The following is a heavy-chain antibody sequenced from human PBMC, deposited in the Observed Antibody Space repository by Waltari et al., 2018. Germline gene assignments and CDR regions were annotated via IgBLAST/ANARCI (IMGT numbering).Heavy chain of an antibody. CDR3: ARPVAGTAYYYYYMDV. V-gene: IGHV3-23*03. Sequence: EVQLLESGGGLVQPGGSLRLSCAASGFTFSNYAMSWVRQAPGKGLEWVSVIYSGGSTYYADSVKGRFTISRDNSKNTLYLQMNSLRAEDTAVYYCARPVAGTAYYYYYMDVWGKGTTVTVSS. CDR2: IYSGGST. J-gene: IGHJ6*03. D-gene: IGHD6-19*01. CDR1: GFTFSNYA.